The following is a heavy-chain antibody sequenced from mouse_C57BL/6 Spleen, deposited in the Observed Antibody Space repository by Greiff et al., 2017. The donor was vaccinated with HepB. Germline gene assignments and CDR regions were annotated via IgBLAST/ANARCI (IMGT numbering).Heavy chain of an antibody. J-gene: IGHJ4*01. D-gene: IGHD3-2*02. CDR3: ARGQLRPVYAMDY. CDR1: GYTFTSYW. CDR2: IYPSDSET. V-gene: IGHV1-61*01. Sequence: QVHVKQPGAELVRPGSSVKLSCKASGYTFTSYWMDWVKQRPGQGLEWIGNIYPSDSETHYNQKFKDKATLTVDKSSSTAYMQLSSLTSEDSAVYYCARGQLRPVYAMDYWGQGTSVTVSS.